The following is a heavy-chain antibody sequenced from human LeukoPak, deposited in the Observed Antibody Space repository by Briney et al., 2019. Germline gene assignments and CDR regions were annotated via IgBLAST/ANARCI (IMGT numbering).Heavy chain of an antibody. CDR1: GGSISSYY. J-gene: IGHJ6*03. V-gene: IGHV4-59*01. Sequence: PSETLSLTCTVSGGSISSYYWSWIRQPPGKGLEWIGYTYYSGSTNYNPSLKSRVTISVDTSKNQFSLKLSSVTAADTAVYYCAKAPSAYCGGDCFSAYMDVWGKGTTVTVSS. D-gene: IGHD2-21*02. CDR2: TYYSGST. CDR3: AKAPSAYCGGDCFSAYMDV.